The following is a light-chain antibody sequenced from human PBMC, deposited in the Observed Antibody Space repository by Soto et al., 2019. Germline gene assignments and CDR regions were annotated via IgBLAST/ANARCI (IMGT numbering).Light chain of an antibody. J-gene: IGLJ2*01. Sequence: QSVLTQPRSVCASPGQSVTISCTGTSSNVGGYNYVSWYQQNPGKAPKLMIYDASKRPPGVPDRFSGSKSGNAASLTIAGLQAEDEAEYYCCSYAASYTLVFGGGTKLTVL. V-gene: IGLV2-11*01. CDR3: CSYAASYTLV. CDR2: DAS. CDR1: SSNVGGYNY.